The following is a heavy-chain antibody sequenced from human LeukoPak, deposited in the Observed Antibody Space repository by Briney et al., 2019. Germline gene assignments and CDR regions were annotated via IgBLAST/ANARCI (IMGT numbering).Heavy chain of an antibody. V-gene: IGHV3-74*01. Sequence: GGSLRLSCVASGFTFSKNWMHWVRQAPGGGLVWVSRINTDGSSTSYADSVKGRFTISRDNAKNTLYLQMNSLRAEDTAVYYCARYDFWSGYLDYWGQGTLVTVSS. CDR1: GFTFSKNW. CDR3: ARYDFWSGYLDY. CDR2: INTDGSST. J-gene: IGHJ4*02. D-gene: IGHD3-3*01.